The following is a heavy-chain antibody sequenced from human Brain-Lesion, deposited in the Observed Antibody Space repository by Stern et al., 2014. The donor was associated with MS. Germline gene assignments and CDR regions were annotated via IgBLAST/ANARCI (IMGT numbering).Heavy chain of an antibody. CDR3: ARGERWFDS. J-gene: IGHJ5*01. V-gene: IGHV3-74*02. D-gene: IGHD3-10*01. CDR2: VKNDGRRT. CDR1: GFTFSNYW. Sequence: EVQLVESGGGLVQPGGSLRLSCAASGFTFSNYWMHWVRQAPGTGLVCVSRVKNDGRRTSYADSVKGRFTMARDNAKNTLYLQMNSLRVEDTAIYYCARGERWFDSWGQGTLVTVSS.